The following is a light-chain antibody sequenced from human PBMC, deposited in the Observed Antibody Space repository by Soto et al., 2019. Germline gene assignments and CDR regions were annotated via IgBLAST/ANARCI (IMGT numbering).Light chain of an antibody. CDR2: ANT. CDR3: QSYDSSLSGVI. V-gene: IGLV1-40*01. J-gene: IGLJ2*01. Sequence: QLVLTQPPSVSGAPGQRVAISCTGSSSNIGAGFDVHWYQQLPGTAPKLLIYANTNRPSGVPDRFSGSKSGTSASLAITGLQAEDDADYYCQSYDSSLSGVIFGGGTKLTV. CDR1: SSNIGAGFD.